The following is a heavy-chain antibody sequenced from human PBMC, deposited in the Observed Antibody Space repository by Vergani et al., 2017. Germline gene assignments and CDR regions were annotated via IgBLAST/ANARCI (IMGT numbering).Heavy chain of an antibody. Sequence: EVQLVQSGAEVKKPGASLKISCKGSGSSFTSYWIGWVRQMPGKGLEWMGIIYPGDSDTRYSPSFQGQVTISAAKSISTAYLQWSSLKATDTAMYYCARRRHSGSYFWAPNWSDPWGQGTLVTVSS. CDR1: GSSFTSYW. CDR2: IYPGDSDT. J-gene: IGHJ5*02. CDR3: ARRRHSGSYFWAPNWSDP. D-gene: IGHD3-10*01. V-gene: IGHV5-51*03.